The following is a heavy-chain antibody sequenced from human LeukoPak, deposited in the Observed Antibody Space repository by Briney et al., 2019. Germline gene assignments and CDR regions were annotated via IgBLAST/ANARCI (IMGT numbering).Heavy chain of an antibody. CDR1: GGSISSSTNH. V-gene: IGHV4-39*07. D-gene: IGHD4-17*01. Sequence: SETLSLTCTVSGGSISSSTNHWGWIRQPPGKGLEWIGSIYYSGGSTYYNPSLESRVTIFVDTSKSQFSLKLSSVTAADTAVYYCARGGTTVTPGLLWFDPWGQGTLVTVSS. CDR3: ARGGTTVTPGLLWFDP. CDR2: IYYSGGST. J-gene: IGHJ5*02.